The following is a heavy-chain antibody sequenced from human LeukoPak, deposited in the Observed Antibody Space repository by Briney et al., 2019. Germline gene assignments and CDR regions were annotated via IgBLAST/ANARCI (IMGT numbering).Heavy chain of an antibody. CDR1: GFTFSNYG. CDR2: ISYDGSNK. Sequence: GGSLRLSCAASGFTFSNYGMHWVRQAPGRGLEWLAIISYDGSNKYYADSVKGRFTISRDNSKNTLYLQMSSLRTEDTAVYYCARGRYDFWSGYYTFDYWGQGTLVTVSS. V-gene: IGHV3-30*03. CDR3: ARGRYDFWSGYYTFDY. D-gene: IGHD3-3*01. J-gene: IGHJ4*02.